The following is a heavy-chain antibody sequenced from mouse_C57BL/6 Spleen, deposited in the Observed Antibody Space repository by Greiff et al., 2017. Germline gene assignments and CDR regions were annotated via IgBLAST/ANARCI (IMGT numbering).Heavy chain of an antibody. J-gene: IGHJ4*01. CDR2: VYPYNGGT. CDR3: ARSGEVTTVVATRSYAMDY. CDR1: GFTFTDYY. V-gene: IGHV1-36*01. Sequence: EVQLQQSGPVLVKPGPSVKISCKASGFTFTDYYMHWVKQSPGKSLEWIGLVYPYNGGTSYNPKFKGKATLTVDTSSSTAYMELNSLTSEDSAVYYCARSGEVTTVVATRSYAMDYWGQGTSVTVSS. D-gene: IGHD1-1*01.